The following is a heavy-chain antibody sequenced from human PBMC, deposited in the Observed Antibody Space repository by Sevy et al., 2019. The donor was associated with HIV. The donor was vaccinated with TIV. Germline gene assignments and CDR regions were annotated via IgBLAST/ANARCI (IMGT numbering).Heavy chain of an antibody. CDR3: ARGRCSSTSCKRNYYYYMDV. D-gene: IGHD2-2*01. J-gene: IGHJ6*03. CDR1: GGSISSGGYY. Sequence: SETLSLTCTVSGGSISSGGYYWSWIRQHPGKGLEWIGYIYYSRSTYYNPSLKSRVTISVDMSKNQFSLKLSSVTAADTAVYYCARGRCSSTSCKRNYYYYMDVWGKGTTVTVSS. CDR2: IYYSRST. V-gene: IGHV4-31*03.